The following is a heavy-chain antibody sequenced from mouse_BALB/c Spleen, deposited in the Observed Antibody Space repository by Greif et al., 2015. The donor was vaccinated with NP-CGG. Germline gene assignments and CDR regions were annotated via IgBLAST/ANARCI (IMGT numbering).Heavy chain of an antibody. CDR3: ARGGYDEWYFDV. CDR1: GYSITSGYY. V-gene: IGHV3-6*02. D-gene: IGHD2-2*01. J-gene: IGHJ1*01. Sequence: EVKLVESGPGLVKPSQSLSLTCSVTGYSITSGYYWNWIRQFPGNKLEWMGYISYDGSNNYNPSLKNRISITRDTSKNQFFLKLNSVTTEDTATYYCARGGYDEWYFDVWGAGTTVTVSS. CDR2: ISYDGSN.